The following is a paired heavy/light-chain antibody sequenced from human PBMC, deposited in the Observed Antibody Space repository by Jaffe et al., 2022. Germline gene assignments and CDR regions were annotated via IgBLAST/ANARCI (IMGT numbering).Heavy chain of an antibody. D-gene: IGHD3-16*02. CDR2: ISSSSSTI. CDR1: GFTFSSYS. V-gene: IGHV3-48*01. CDR3: ARAYYDYIWGSYHLGAFDI. Sequence: EVQLVESGGGLVQPGGSLRLSCAASGFTFSSYSMNWVRQAPGKGLEWVSYISSSSSTIYYADSVKGRFTISRDNAKNSLYLQMNSLRAEDTAVYYCARAYYDYIWGSYHLGAFDIWGQGTMVTVSS. J-gene: IGHJ3*02.
Light chain of an antibody. J-gene: IGKJ1*01. CDR1: QSISSW. CDR2: KAS. Sequence: DIQMTQSPSTLSASVGDRVTITCRASQSISSWLAWYQQKPGKAPKLLIYKASSLESGVPSRFSGSGSGTEFTLTISSLQPDDFATYYCQQYNSFRWTFGQGTKVEIK. CDR3: QQYNSFRWT. V-gene: IGKV1-5*03.